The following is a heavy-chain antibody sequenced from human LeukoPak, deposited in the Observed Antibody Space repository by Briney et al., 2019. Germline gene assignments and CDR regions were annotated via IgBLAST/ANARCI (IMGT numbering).Heavy chain of an antibody. CDR2: ISGSGGST. V-gene: IGHV3-23*01. CDR1: GFTFSSYA. Sequence: GGSLRLPCVASGFTFSSYAMSWVRQAPGKGLEWVSGISGSGGSTYYADSVKGRFTISRDNSKNTLYLQINSLRAEDTAVYFCAGLGELYAPPFDYWGQGTLVTVSS. CDR3: AGLGELYAPPFDY. D-gene: IGHD3-10*01. J-gene: IGHJ4*02.